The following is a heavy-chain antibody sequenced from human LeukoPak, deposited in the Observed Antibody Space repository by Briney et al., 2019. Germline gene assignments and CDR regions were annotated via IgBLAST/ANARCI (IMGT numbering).Heavy chain of an antibody. D-gene: IGHD2-2*01. J-gene: IGHJ5*02. CDR3: AREAVVPAPEGCWFDP. V-gene: IGHV4-59*01. CDR2: IYDSGST. Sequence: SETLSLTCTVSGGSISSYYWSWIRQPPGKGLEWVGYIYDSGSTNYNPSLKSRVTISVDTSKNQFSLKLSSVTAAATAVYYCAREAVVPAPEGCWFDPWGQGTLVTVSS. CDR1: GGSISSYY.